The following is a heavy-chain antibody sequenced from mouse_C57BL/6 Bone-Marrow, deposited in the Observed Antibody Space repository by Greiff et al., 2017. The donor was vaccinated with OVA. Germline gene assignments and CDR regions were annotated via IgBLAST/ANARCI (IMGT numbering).Heavy chain of an antibody. CDR2: IDPSDSYT. V-gene: IGHV1-59*01. D-gene: IGHD1-1*01. Sequence: VQLQQPGAELVRPGTSVKLSCKASGYTFTSYWMHWVKQRPGQGLEWIGVIDPSDSYTNYNQKFKGKATLTVDTSSSTAYMQLSSLTSEDSAVYYCARGLYYYGSRGDAMDYWGQGTSVTVSS. CDR1: GYTFTSYW. J-gene: IGHJ4*01. CDR3: ARGLYYYGSRGDAMDY.